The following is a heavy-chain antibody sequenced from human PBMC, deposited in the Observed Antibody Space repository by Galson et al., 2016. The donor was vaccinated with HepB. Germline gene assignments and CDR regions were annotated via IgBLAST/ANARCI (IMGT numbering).Heavy chain of an antibody. V-gene: IGHV4-34*01. D-gene: IGHD3-16*01. CDR3: ARGRGKLDF. Sequence: ETLSLTCAVYDGSFRGYYWSWIRQPPGRGLEWIGEINYSGTTNYNPSLKSRLTISVETSNKQFSLKLKSVTAADTAVYYCARGRGKLDFWGQGILATVSS. CDR2: INYSGTT. J-gene: IGHJ4*02. CDR1: DGSFRGYY.